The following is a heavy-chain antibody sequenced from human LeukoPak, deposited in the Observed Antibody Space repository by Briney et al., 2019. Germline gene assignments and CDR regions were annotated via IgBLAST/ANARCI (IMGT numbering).Heavy chain of an antibody. Sequence: SETLSLTCTVSGYSISSGYYWGWIRQPPGKGLEWIGSIYHSGSTYYNPSLKSRVTISVDTSKNQFSLNLSSVTAADTAVYYCARKSWLKGDYDAFDIWGQGTRVTVSS. J-gene: IGHJ3*02. CDR1: GYSISSGYY. V-gene: IGHV4-38-2*02. D-gene: IGHD4-17*01. CDR3: ARKSWLKGDYDAFDI. CDR2: IYHSGST.